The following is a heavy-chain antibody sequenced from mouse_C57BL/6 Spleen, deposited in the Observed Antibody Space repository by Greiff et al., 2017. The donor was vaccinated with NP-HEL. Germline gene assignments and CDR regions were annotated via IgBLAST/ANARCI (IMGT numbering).Heavy chain of an antibody. CDR1: GFNFKDDY. CDR2: IDPENGDT. Sequence: EVQLQQSGAELVRPGASVKLSCTASGFNFKDDYMPWVKQRPEQGLEWIGRIDPENGDTEYASKFQGKATITADTSSNTAYLQLSSLTSEDTAVYYCTYGNYFAYWGQGTLVTVSA. J-gene: IGHJ3*01. D-gene: IGHD2-1*01. V-gene: IGHV14-4*01. CDR3: TYGNYFAY.